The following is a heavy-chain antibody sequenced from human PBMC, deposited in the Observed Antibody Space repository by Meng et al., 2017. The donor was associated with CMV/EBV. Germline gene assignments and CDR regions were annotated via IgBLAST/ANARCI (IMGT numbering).Heavy chain of an antibody. Sequence: QVQLVESGGGVVQPGRSLTLSCAASGFTFSSYAMHWVRQAPGKGLEWVAVISYDGSNKYYADSVKGRFTISRDNSKNTLYLQMNSLRAEDTAVYYCAPGWFDPWGQGTLVTVSS. CDR2: ISYDGSNK. CDR3: APGWFDP. CDR1: GFTFSSYA. V-gene: IGHV3-30-3*01. J-gene: IGHJ5*02.